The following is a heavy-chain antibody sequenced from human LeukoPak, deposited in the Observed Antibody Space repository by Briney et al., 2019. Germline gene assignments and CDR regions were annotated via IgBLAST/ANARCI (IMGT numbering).Heavy chain of an antibody. D-gene: IGHD6-6*01. CDR2: IFYSGST. Sequence: SETLSLTCTVSGASISSYYWSWIRQPPGKGLEWIGYIFYSGSTNYNPSLKSRVTLSVDTSNNQFSLKLSSVTAADTAVYYCAKGQIAAVLWGQGTLVTVSS. J-gene: IGHJ4*02. CDR3: AKGQIAAVL. CDR1: GASISSYY. V-gene: IGHV4-59*01.